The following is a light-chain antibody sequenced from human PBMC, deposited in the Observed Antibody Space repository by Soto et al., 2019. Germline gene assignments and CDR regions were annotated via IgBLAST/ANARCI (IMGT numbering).Light chain of an antibody. CDR3: QQRNTWPPIT. J-gene: IGKJ5*01. CDR2: GAS. CDR1: RDVSTN. V-gene: IGKV3-15*01. Sequence: ETVMTQSPDTLSVSPGVSATLSCRASRDVSTNLACFQQKPGQTPRLVLYGASKRATGIPARFSGSGSGTDFTLTISRLEPEDFAVYYCQQRNTWPPITFGHGTRLEIK.